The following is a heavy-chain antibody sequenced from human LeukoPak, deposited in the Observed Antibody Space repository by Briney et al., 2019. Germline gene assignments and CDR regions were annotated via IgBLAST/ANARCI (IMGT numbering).Heavy chain of an antibody. D-gene: IGHD4-11*01. J-gene: IGHJ6*02. CDR3: ARDRSGSSTVTLLPLYYYYYGMDV. V-gene: IGHV4-34*01. Sequence: PSETLSLTCAVYGGSFSGYYRSWIRQPPGKGLEWIGEINHSGSTNYNPSLKSRVTISVDTSKNQFSLKLSSVTAADTAVYYCARDRSGSSTVTLLPLYYYYYGMDVWGQGTTVTVSS. CDR1: GGSFSGYY. CDR2: INHSGST.